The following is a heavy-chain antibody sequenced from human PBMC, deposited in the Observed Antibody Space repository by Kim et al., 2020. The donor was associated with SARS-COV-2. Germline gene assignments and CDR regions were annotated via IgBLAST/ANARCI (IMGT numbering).Heavy chain of an antibody. CDR3: ARNLGGWSGELFTYY. CDR2: IWYDGSNK. Sequence: GGSLRLSCAASGFTLSSYAMHWVRQAPGKGLEWVAVIWYDGSNKYYADSVKGRFTISRDNSKNTLYLQMNSLRAEDTAVYYCARNLGGWSGELFTYYWG. CDR1: GFTLSSYA. D-gene: IGHD3-10*01. J-gene: IGHJ4*01. V-gene: IGHV3-33*08.